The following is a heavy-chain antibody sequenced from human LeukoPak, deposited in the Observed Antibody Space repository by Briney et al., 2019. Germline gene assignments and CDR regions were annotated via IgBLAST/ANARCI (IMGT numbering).Heavy chain of an antibody. V-gene: IGHV1-46*01. CDR2: INPSGGNT. CDR3: ARDVCSGGSCWDWFDP. Sequence: ASVKVSCKASGYTFTSYYMHWVRQAPGQGLEWMGIINPSGGNTNSAQKFQGRVTMTRVTSTSTVYMELSSLRSEDTAVYYCARDVCSGGSCWDWFDPWGQGTLVTVSS. J-gene: IGHJ5*02. CDR1: GYTFTSYY. D-gene: IGHD2-15*01.